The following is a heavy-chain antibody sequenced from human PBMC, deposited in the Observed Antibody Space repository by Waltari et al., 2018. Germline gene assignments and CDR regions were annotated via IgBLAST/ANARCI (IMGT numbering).Heavy chain of an antibody. J-gene: IGHJ6*02. CDR3: ARGRTWIQLWLRRGMDV. CDR2: INHSGST. V-gene: IGHV4-34*01. D-gene: IGHD5-18*01. Sequence: QVQLQQWGAGLLKPSETLSLTCAVYGGSFSGYYWSWIRQPPGKGLEWIGEINHSGSTNYNPSLKSRVTIAVDTSKNQFSLKLSSVTAADTAVYYCARGRTWIQLWLRRGMDVWGQGTTVTVSS. CDR1: GGSFSGYY.